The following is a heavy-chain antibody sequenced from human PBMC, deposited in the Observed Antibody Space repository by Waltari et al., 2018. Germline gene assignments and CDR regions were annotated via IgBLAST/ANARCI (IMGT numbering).Heavy chain of an antibody. CDR1: GGTFSSYA. Sequence: QVQLVQSGAEVKKPGSSVKVSCKASGGTFSSYAISWVRQAPGQGLEWMGGIIPIFGTANYAQKFQGRVTITADESTSTAYMELSSLRSEDTAVYYCASPGDYYDSSLFDYWGQGTLVTVSS. D-gene: IGHD3-22*01. J-gene: IGHJ4*02. CDR2: IIPIFGTA. CDR3: ASPGDYYDSSLFDY. V-gene: IGHV1-69*13.